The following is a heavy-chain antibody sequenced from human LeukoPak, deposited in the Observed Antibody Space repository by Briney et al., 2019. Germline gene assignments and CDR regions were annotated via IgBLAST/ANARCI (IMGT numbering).Heavy chain of an antibody. CDR1: GFIFTSYS. CDR3: ARDALHPRWYFDL. V-gene: IGHV3-48*02. CDR2: IGTSSSVI. Sequence: PGGSLRLSCAASGFIFTSYSMNWVRQAPGKGLEWVSYIGTSSSVIYYADSVKGRFIISRDNAKNSLYLQMNSLRDEDTAVYYCARDALHPRWYFDLWGRGTLLTVSS. J-gene: IGHJ2*01.